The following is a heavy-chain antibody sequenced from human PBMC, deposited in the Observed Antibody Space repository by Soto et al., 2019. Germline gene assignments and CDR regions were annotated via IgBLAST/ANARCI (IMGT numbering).Heavy chain of an antibody. CDR3: ARDSYDSSGYYEMPYGMDV. V-gene: IGHV3-64*01. J-gene: IGHJ6*02. D-gene: IGHD3-22*01. CDR1: GFTFSSYA. Sequence: PGESLRLSCAASGFTFSSYAMNWVRQAPGTGLEYVSAISSNGGSTYYAKSVKGRFTISRDNAKNSLYLQMNSLRAEDTAVYYCARDSYDSSGYYEMPYGMDVWGQGTTVTVSS. CDR2: ISSNGGST.